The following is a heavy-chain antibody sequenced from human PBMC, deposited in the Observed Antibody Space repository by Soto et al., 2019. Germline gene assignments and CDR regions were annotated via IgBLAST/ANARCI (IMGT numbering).Heavy chain of an antibody. V-gene: IGHV3-48*02. CDR3: ARDAPRCSGGTCLDY. Sequence: EVQLMASGGGLVQPGGSLRLSCAASGFTFSSFSMHWVRQAPGKGLEWVSYISSSSSTIYYADSVRGRFTISRDNAKNSLYLQMNSLRDEDTAVFYCARDAPRCSGGTCLDYWGQGTLVTVSS. CDR2: ISSSSSTI. J-gene: IGHJ4*02. D-gene: IGHD2-15*01. CDR1: GFTFSSFS.